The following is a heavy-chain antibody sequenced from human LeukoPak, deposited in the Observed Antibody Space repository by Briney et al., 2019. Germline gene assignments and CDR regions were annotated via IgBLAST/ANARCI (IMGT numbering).Heavy chain of an antibody. CDR1: GFTFSSYA. CDR2: ISSSSSYI. J-gene: IGHJ6*02. Sequence: GGSLRLCCAASGFTFSSYAMSWVRQAPGKGLEWVSSISSSSSYIYYADSVKGRFTISRDNAKNSLYLQMNSLRAEDTAVYYCARDSLRASYGPSYYYGMDVWGQGTTVTVSS. D-gene: IGHD1-26*01. CDR3: ARDSLRASYGPSYYYGMDV. V-gene: IGHV3-21*01.